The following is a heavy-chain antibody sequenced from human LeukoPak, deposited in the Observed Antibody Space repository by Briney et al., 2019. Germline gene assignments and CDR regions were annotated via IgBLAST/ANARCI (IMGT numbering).Heavy chain of an antibody. CDR3: AKDDDWGRFNH. CDR1: GFTFSSYE. Sequence: GGSLRLSCAASGFTFSSYEMNWVRQAPGKGLEWVSGISPRGDITYYKDSVRGRFTISRDNFKNTVSLQLNSLRAEDTAMYYCAKDDDWGRFNHWGQGTLVTVSS. J-gene: IGHJ1*01. CDR2: ISPRGDIT. V-gene: IGHV3-23*01. D-gene: IGHD3-16*01.